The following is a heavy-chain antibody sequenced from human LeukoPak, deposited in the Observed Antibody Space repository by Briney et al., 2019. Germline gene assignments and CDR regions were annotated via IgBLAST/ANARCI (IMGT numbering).Heavy chain of an antibody. D-gene: IGHD3-3*01. CDR3: AREGPSPYYDFWSGYFGEGQQDY. J-gene: IGHJ4*02. Sequence: SGTLSLTCTVSGASISTGLYYWAWIRQPPGKNLESIGTVSSVGSTFYNPSFKRRLTISVDTSNNQFSLHLTSVTAADTAVYYCAREGPSPYYDFWSGYFGEGQQDYWGQGTLVTVSS. CDR1: GASISTGLYY. CDR2: VSSVGST. V-gene: IGHV4-39*01.